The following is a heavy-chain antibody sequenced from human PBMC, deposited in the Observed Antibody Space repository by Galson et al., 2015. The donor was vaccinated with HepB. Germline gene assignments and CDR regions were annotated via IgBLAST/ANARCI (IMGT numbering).Heavy chain of an antibody. D-gene: IGHD2-15*01. J-gene: IGHJ5*02. CDR2: FDPSDSYT. CDR3: ARMDCSGGSCYSFDP. CDR1: GYSFTSYW. V-gene: IGHV5-10-1*01. Sequence: QSGAEVKKPGESLRISCKGSGYSFTSYWISWVRQMPGKGLEWMGRFDPSDSYTNYSPPFQGHVTISADKSISTAYLQWSSLKASDTAMYYCARMDCSGGSCYSFDPWGQGTLVTVSS.